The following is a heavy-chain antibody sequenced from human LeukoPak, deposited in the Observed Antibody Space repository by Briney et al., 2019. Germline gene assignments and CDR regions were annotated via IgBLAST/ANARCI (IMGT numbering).Heavy chain of an antibody. J-gene: IGHJ4*02. V-gene: IGHV1-46*01. CDR1: GYTFTSYY. Sequence: GASVTVSCKASGYTFTSYYMHWVRQAPGPGLEWMGIINPSGGSTSYAQKFQGRVTMTRDTSTSTVYMELSSLRSEDTAVYYCARALTYYYDSSGYYSDYWGQGTLVTVSS. CDR2: INPSGGST. D-gene: IGHD3-22*01. CDR3: ARALTYYYDSSGYYSDY.